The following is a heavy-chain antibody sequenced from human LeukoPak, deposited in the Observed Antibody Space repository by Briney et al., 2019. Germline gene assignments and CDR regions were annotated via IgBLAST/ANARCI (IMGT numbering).Heavy chain of an antibody. CDR3: ARVLYGSGTYYFDY. CDR1: GGSVSSGSNY. J-gene: IGHJ4*02. CDR2: IHYSGST. Sequence: PSETLSLTCTVSGGSVSSGSNYWSWIRQPPGKGLEWIGYIHYSGSTSHNPALKSRVTISVDTSKNQFSLKLSSVTAADTAVYYCARVLYGSGTYYFDYWGQGTLVTVSS. D-gene: IGHD3-10*01. V-gene: IGHV4-61*01.